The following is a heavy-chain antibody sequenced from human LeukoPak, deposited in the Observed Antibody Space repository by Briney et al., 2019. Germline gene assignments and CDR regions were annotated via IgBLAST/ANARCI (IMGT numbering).Heavy chain of an antibody. D-gene: IGHD6-19*01. CDR1: GFTVSSNY. J-gene: IGHJ4*02. CDR3: AREAGYSSGWSPIGY. V-gene: IGHV3-53*04. CDR2: IYSGGST. Sequence: GGSLRLSCAASGFTVSSNYMSWVRQAPGKGLEWVSVIYSGGSTYYADSVKGRFTISRHNSKNTLYLQMNSLRAEDTAVYYCAREAGYSSGWSPIGYWGQGTLVTVSS.